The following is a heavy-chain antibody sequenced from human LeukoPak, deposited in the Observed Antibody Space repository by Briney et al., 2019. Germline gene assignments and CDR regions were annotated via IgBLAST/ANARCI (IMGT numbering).Heavy chain of an antibody. J-gene: IGHJ3*02. CDR3: AREGFGELWGAFDI. Sequence: GGSLRLSCSASGFTLSRHYMSWVRQAPGKGLEWVSVIYSGGSTYYADSVKGRFTISRDNSKNTLYLQMNSLRAEDTAVYYCAREGFGELWGAFDIWGQGTMVTVSS. CDR1: GFTLSRHY. CDR2: IYSGGST. D-gene: IGHD3-10*01. V-gene: IGHV3-66*01.